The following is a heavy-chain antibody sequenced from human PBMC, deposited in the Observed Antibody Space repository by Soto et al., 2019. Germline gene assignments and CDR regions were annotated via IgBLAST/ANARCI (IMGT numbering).Heavy chain of an antibody. V-gene: IGHV1-2*02. CDR3: ARVYQYSSSWNEHDAFGI. D-gene: IGHD6-13*01. CDR2: INPNSGGT. Sequence: ASVKVSCKASGYTFTGYYMHWVRQAPGQGLEWMGWINPNSGGTNYAQKFQGRVTMTRDTSISTAYMELSRLRSDDTAVYYCARVYQYSSSWNEHDAFGIWGKGTMVTVSS. J-gene: IGHJ3*02. CDR1: GYTFTGYY.